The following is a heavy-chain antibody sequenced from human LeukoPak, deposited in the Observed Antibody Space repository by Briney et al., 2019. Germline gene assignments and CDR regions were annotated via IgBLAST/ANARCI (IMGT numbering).Heavy chain of an antibody. CDR1: GFTFSSYW. CDR2: INSDGSST. D-gene: IGHD4-17*01. Sequence: GGSLRLSCAASGFTFSSYWMHWVRQAPGKGLVWVSRINSDGSSTSYGDSVKGRFTISRDNAKNTLYLQMNRLRAEDTAVYYCARDTDTVTTILDYWGQGTLVTVSS. J-gene: IGHJ4*02. V-gene: IGHV3-74*01. CDR3: ARDTDTVTTILDY.